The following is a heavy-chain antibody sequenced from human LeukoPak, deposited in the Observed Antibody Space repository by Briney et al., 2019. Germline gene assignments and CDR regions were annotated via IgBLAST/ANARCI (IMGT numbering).Heavy chain of an antibody. D-gene: IGHD2-2*01. J-gene: IGHJ5*02. V-gene: IGHV1-69*13. Sequence: ASVKVSCKASGGTFSSYAISWVRQAPGQGLEWMGGIIPIFGTANYAQKFQGRVTITADESTSTAYMELSSLRSEDTAVYYCARDCSSTSCYFGWFDPWGQGTLVTVSS. CDR1: GGTFSSYA. CDR3: ARDCSSTSCYFGWFDP. CDR2: IIPIFGTA.